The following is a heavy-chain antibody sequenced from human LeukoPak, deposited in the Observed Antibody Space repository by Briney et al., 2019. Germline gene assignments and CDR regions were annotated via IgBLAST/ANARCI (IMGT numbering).Heavy chain of an antibody. V-gene: IGHV1-18*01. CDR3: ARATDYYDSSGYYRGPRTPNDAFDI. J-gene: IGHJ3*02. D-gene: IGHD3-22*01. CDR1: GYTFTSYG. CDR2: ISAYNGST. Sequence: ASVKVSCKASGYTFTSYGISWVRQAPGQGLEWMGWISAYNGSTNYAQKLQGRVTMTTDTSTSTAYMELRSLRSDDTAVYYCARATDYYDSSGYYRGPRTPNDAFDIWGQGTMVTVSS.